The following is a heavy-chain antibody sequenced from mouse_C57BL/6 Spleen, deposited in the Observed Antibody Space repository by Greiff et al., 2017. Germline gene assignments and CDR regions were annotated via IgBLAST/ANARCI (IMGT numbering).Heavy chain of an antibody. D-gene: IGHD2-5*01. CDR3: ARDSNYGSAMDD. CDR2: IHPNSGST. Sequence: VQLLQPGAELVKPGASVKLSCKASGYTFTSYWMHWVKQRPGQGLEWIGMIHPNSGSTNYNEKFKSKATLTVDKSSSTAYMQLSSLTSEDSAVYYCARDSNYGSAMDDWGQGTSVTVSS. J-gene: IGHJ4*01. CDR1: GYTFTSYW. V-gene: IGHV1-64*01.